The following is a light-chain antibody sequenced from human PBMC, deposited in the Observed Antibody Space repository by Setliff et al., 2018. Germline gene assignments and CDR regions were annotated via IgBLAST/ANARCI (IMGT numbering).Light chain of an antibody. V-gene: IGLV2-14*03. CDR3: CSYSPGNTFVV. CDR1: SSDVGGYDF. Sequence: QSALTQPASVSGSPGQSITISCTGTSSDVGGYDFVSWYQQHPGKAPKLMIFDVLNRPSGVSDRFSGSKSGNTASLTITGLQAEDEADYYCCSYSPGNTFVVFGGGTKVTVL. CDR2: DVL. J-gene: IGLJ2*01.